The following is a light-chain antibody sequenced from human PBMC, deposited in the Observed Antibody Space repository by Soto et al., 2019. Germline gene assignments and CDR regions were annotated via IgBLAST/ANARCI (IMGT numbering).Light chain of an antibody. CDR1: QGIGSY. CDR2: AAS. J-gene: IGKJ5*01. CDR3: QQVNSYPQT. V-gene: IGKV1-9*01. Sequence: DIQLTQSPSFLSASLGDRVTITCRASQGIGSYLAWYQQKPGKAPRLLIYAASTLQSGVPSRFSGSGSDTEFTLTISSLQPEDFATYYCQQVNSYPQTFGQGTRLEIK.